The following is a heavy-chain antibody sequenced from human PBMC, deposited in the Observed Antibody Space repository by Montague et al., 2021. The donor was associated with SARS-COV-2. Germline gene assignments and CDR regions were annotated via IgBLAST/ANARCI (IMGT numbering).Heavy chain of an antibody. CDR1: GGSISSYY. V-gene: IGHV4-59*01. D-gene: IGHD2/OR15-2a*01. J-gene: IGHJ3*02. Sequence: SETLSLTCTVSGGSISSYYWSWIRQPPGKGLEWIGYICYSGSTNYNPSLKSRVTISVDTSKNQFSLKLSSVTAADPAVYYCARNPGQISVDAFDIWGQGTMVTVSS. CDR2: ICYSGST. CDR3: ARNPGQISVDAFDI.